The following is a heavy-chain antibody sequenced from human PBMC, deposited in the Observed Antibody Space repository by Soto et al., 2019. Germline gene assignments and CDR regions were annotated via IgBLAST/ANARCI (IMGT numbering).Heavy chain of an antibody. J-gene: IGHJ4*02. CDR1: RPSNSIQL. V-gene: IGHV4-59*11. CDR3: ARGGRGYAPHFDF. CDR2: IYYSGST. D-gene: IGHD5-12*01. Sequence: PSETQSLTCSLIRPSNSIQLWSWMRRPPGKGLEWIGYIYYSGSTNYNPSLKSRVTISVGTSKNQFSLQLTSVTAADTAVYYCARGGRGYAPHFDFWGQGTLLTVS.